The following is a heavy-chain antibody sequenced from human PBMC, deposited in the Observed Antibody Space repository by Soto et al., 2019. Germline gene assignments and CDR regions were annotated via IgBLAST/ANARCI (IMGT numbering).Heavy chain of an antibody. D-gene: IGHD3-9*01. CDR2: ISGSGDTT. CDR3: AKEYYDILTIDY. J-gene: IGHJ4*02. V-gene: IGHV3-23*01. CDR1: GFSFSTYA. Sequence: GGSLRLSCTASGFSFSTYAMTWVRQAPGKGLEWVSVISGSGDTTDYADSVKGRFTISRDKSKNTMYLQMNSLRAEDTAVYFCAKEYYDILTIDYWGQGTLVTVSS.